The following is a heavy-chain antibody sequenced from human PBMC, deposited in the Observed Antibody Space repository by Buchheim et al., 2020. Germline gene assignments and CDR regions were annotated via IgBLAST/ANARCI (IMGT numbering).Heavy chain of an antibody. Sequence: QVQLVESGGGAVQPGRSLRLSCAASGFTFSSYAMHWVRQAPGKGLEWVAVISYDGSNKYYADSVKGRFTISRDNSKNTLYLQMNSLRAEDTAVYYCARDSGLDYYYYYGMDVWGQGTT. V-gene: IGHV3-30*04. CDR1: GFTFSSYA. CDR3: ARDSGLDYYYYYGMDV. J-gene: IGHJ6*02. CDR2: ISYDGSNK. D-gene: IGHD3-10*01.